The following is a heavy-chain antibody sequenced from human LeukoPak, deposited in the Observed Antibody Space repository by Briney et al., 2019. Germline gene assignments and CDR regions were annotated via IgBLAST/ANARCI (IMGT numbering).Heavy chain of an antibody. J-gene: IGHJ4*02. V-gene: IGHV4-59*01. Sequence: SETLSLTCTVSGGSISSYYWSWIRQPPGKGLEWIGYIYYSGSTNYNPSLKSRVTISVDTSKNQFSLKLSSVTAADTAVYYCARDQLVRGVIRRGFDYWGQGTLVTVSS. CDR2: IYYSGST. CDR3: ARDQLVRGVIRRGFDY. D-gene: IGHD3-10*01. CDR1: GGSISSYY.